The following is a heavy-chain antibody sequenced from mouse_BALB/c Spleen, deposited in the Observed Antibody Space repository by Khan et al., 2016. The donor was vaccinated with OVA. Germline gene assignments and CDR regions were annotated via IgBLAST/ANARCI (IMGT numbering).Heavy chain of an antibody. D-gene: IGHD1-1*01. Sequence: QVQLQQPGAELAKPGASVKMSCKASGYTFTSYWMHWVKQRPGQGLEWIGYINPSTGYTEYNQKFKDKATLTADKSSSTAYMQLSSLTSEDCAVYYCAYHGSSSAWFTYWGQGTLVAVSA. CDR1: GYTFTSYW. V-gene: IGHV1-7*01. CDR3: AYHGSSSAWFTY. J-gene: IGHJ3*01. CDR2: INPSTGYT.